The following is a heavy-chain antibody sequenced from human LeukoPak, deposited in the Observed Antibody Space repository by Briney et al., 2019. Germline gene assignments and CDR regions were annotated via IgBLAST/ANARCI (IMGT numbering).Heavy chain of an antibody. D-gene: IGHD5-18*01. V-gene: IGHV4-61*01. Sequence: SETLSLTCTVSGGSVSSGSYYWSWIRQPPGRGLEWIGFIYDNGNTNYNPSLKSRVTISIDTSNNQFSLKLSSVTASDTAVYYCARPNNYGYVYAFDIWGQGTMVTVSS. J-gene: IGHJ3*02. CDR3: ARPNNYGYVYAFDI. CDR2: IYDNGNT. CDR1: GGSVSSGSYY.